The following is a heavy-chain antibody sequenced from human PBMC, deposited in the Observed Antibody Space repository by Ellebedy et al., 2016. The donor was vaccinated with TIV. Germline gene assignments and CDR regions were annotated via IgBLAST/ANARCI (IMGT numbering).Heavy chain of an antibody. Sequence: SVKVSCXASGGTFSSYAISWVRQAPGQGLEWMGGIIPIFGTATYAQKFQGRVTITADESTSTAYMELSSLRSEDTAVYYCARGGPILRFLEWSSGVYYMDVWGKGTTVTVSS. CDR3: ARGGPILRFLEWSSGVYYMDV. V-gene: IGHV1-69*13. CDR1: GGTFSSYA. D-gene: IGHD3-3*01. J-gene: IGHJ6*03. CDR2: IIPIFGTA.